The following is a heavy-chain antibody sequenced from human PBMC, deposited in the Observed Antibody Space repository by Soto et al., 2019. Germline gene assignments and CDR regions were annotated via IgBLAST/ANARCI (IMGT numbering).Heavy chain of an antibody. V-gene: IGHV3-74*02. CDR3: ARAQTYYYDSSGYYYLT. J-gene: IGHJ5*02. CDR1: GFTFSSYA. D-gene: IGHD3-22*01. Sequence: EVQLLESGGGLVQPGGSLRLSCAASGFTFSSYAMSWVRQAPGKGLVWVSRINSDGSSTSYADSVKGRFTISRDNTKNTLYLQMNSLRVEDTAVYYCARAQTYYYDSSGYYYLTWGLGTLVTVSS. CDR2: INSDGSST.